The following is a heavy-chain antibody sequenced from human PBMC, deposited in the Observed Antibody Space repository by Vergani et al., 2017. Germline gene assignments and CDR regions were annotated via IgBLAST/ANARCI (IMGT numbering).Heavy chain of an antibody. D-gene: IGHD5-12*01. CDR2: IKSDGSIT. V-gene: IGHV3-74*01. CDR3: VRARCSGPCFMSNWFDS. CDR1: GFSFSGYW. J-gene: IGHJ5*01. Sequence: DVGLVESGGGFVHPGGSLRLSCEGSGFSFSGYWMHWVRQSPEKGLVWVSRIKSDGSITNYADSVKGRFTISRDNAKNTLYLEMNSLRGDDTAIYYCVRARCSGPCFMSNWFDSWGQGTLVTVSS.